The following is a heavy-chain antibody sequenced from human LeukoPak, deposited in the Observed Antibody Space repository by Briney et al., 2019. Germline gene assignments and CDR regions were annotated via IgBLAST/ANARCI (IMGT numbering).Heavy chain of an antibody. Sequence: SVEVSCKASGGTFSSYAISWVRQAPGQGLEWMGRIIPIFGIANYAQKFQGRVTITADKSTSTAYMELSSLRSEDTAVYYCARRRDIVVVPAAVSDAFDIWGQGTMVTVSS. V-gene: IGHV1-69*04. D-gene: IGHD2-2*01. CDR2: IIPIFGIA. J-gene: IGHJ3*02. CDR1: GGTFSSYA. CDR3: ARRRDIVVVPAAVSDAFDI.